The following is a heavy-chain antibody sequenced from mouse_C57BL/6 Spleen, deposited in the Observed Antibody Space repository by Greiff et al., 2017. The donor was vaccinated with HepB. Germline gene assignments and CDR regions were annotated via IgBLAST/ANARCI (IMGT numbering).Heavy chain of an antibody. CDR2: IDPSDSYT. CDR3: ARGGTYSNLD. D-gene: IGHD2-5*01. CDR1: GYTFTSYW. Sequence: QVQLQQSGAELVMPGASVKLSCKASGYTFTSYWMHWVKQRPGQGLEWIGEIDPSDSYTNYNQKFKGKSTLTVDKSSSTAYMQLSSLTSEDSAVYYCARGGTYSNLDWGQGTSVTVSS. J-gene: IGHJ4*01. V-gene: IGHV1-69*01.